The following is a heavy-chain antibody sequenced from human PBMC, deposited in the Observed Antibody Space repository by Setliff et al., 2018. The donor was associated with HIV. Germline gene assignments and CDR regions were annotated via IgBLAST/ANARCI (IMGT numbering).Heavy chain of an antibody. J-gene: IGHJ4*02. D-gene: IGHD3-10*01. CDR2: ISWDGSST. CDR3: ARTEAYNNYEDY. V-gene: IGHV3-43*01. CDR1: GFTFDDYT. Sequence: LRLSCGASGFTFDDYTMHWVRQVPGKGLEWLSLISWDGSSTYYADSVKGRFTISRDNANNLVYLQMNSLRVEDTAVYFCARTEAYNNYEDYWGQGTQVTVSS.